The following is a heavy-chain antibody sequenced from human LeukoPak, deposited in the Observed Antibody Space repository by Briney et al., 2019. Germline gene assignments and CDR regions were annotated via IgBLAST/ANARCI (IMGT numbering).Heavy chain of an antibody. D-gene: IGHD2-2*01. V-gene: IGHV4-31*03. CDR3: ARGTSWNYYGMDV. J-gene: IGHJ6*02. CDR2: IYYSGST. CDR1: GGSISSGGYY. Sequence: SKTLSLTCTVSGGSISSGGYYWSWIRQHPGKGLEWIGYIYYSGSTYYNPSLKSRVTISVDTSKNQFSLKLSSVTAADTAVYYCARGTSWNYYGMDVWGQGTTVTVSS.